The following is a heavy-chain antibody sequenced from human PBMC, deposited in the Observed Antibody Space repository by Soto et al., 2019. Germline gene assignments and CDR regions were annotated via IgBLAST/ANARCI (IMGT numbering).Heavy chain of an antibody. Sequence: GGSLRLSCXASGFTFTSYSMNWVRQTPGKGLEWVSYISSSSSTIYYADSVKGRFTISRDNAKNSLYLQMNSLRDEDTAVYYCARDHSSGYNFFDYWGQGTQVTVSS. CDR2: ISSSSSTI. V-gene: IGHV3-48*02. D-gene: IGHD3-22*01. CDR1: GFTFTSYS. CDR3: ARDHSSGYNFFDY. J-gene: IGHJ4*02.